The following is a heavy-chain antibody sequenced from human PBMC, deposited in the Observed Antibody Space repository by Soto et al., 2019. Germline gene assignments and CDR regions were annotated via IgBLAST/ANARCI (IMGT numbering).Heavy chain of an antibody. D-gene: IGHD1-26*01. J-gene: IGHJ4*02. CDR1: GYAFPHYV. CDR2: STHTGNT. V-gene: IGHV1-18*01. Sequence: ASVKVSCKASGYAFPHYVINWVRQAPGHGLEWMGFSTHTGNTNYAQNFQGRVVLTTDTSTSTAYMEVTSLRSDDTAVYYCARSGEHPLDYWGQGTPVTVSS. CDR3: ARSGEHPLDY.